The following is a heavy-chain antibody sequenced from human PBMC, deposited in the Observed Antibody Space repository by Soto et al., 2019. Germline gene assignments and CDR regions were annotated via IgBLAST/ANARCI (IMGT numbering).Heavy chain of an antibody. D-gene: IGHD2-2*01. CDR1: GFTFSSYW. CDR2: INSDGSST. V-gene: IGHV3-74*01. CDR3: ARVSIAGVPAAMGYLDY. Sequence: GGYLRLSCAASGFTFSSYWMHWVPQAPGKGLVWVSRINSDGSSTSYADSVKGRFTISRDNAKNTLYLQMNSLRAEDTAVYYCARVSIAGVPAAMGYLDYWGQGTLVTVSS. J-gene: IGHJ4*02.